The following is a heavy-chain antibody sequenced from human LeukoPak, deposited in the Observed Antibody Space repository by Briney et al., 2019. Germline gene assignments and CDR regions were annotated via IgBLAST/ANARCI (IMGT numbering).Heavy chain of an antibody. J-gene: IGHJ5*02. Sequence: GGSLRLSCAASGFTVSSNYMSWVRQAPGKGLEWVSVIYSGGSTYYADSVKDRFTISRDNSKNTLYLQMNSLRAEDTAVYHCTLVPPNPWGQGTLVTVSS. CDR2: IYSGGST. CDR1: GFTVSSNY. D-gene: IGHD2-2*01. V-gene: IGHV3-66*01. CDR3: TLVPPNP.